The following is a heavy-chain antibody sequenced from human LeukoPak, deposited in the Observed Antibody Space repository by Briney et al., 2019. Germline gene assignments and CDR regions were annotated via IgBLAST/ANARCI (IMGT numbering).Heavy chain of an antibody. V-gene: IGHV3-30*18. J-gene: IGHJ6*02. CDR2: ISYDGSNK. D-gene: IGHD3-16*01. CDR1: GFIFSKCG. CDR3: AKGRGAYYYYAMDV. Sequence: PGRSLRLSCAASGFIFSKCGMHWVRQAPGKGLEWVAVISYDGSNKNYADSVKGRFTISRDNSENTQYLQMNSLRVEDTAVYYCAKGRGAYYYYAMDVWGQGTTVTVSS.